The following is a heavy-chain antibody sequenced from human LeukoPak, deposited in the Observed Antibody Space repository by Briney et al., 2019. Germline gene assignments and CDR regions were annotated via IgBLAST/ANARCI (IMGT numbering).Heavy chain of an antibody. CDR3: ARHASRGVSWFLFDY. CDR1: GGSISSYY. V-gene: IGHV4-59*08. D-gene: IGHD3-10*01. J-gene: IGHJ4*02. CDR2: IYYSGST. Sequence: PSETLSLTCTVSGGSISSYYWSWIRQPPGKGLEWIGYIYYSGSTNYNPSLKSRVTISVDTSKNQFSLKPSSVTAADTAVYYCARHASRGVSWFLFDYWGQGTLVTVSS.